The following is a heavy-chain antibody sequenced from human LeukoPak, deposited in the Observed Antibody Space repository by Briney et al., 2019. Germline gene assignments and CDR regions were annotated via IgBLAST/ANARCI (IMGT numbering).Heavy chain of an antibody. V-gene: IGHV4-59*01. CDR2: IYYIGST. D-gene: IGHD2-15*01. CDR3: ARLKSKGLYCSGGSCSFDY. CDR1: GGSISSYY. Sequence: SETLSLTCTVSGGSISSYYWSWIRQPPGKGLEWIGYIYYIGSTNYNPALKSRVTISVDTSRNQFSLKLTSVTAADTAVYYCARLKSKGLYCSGGSCSFDYWGQGTLVTVSS. J-gene: IGHJ4*02.